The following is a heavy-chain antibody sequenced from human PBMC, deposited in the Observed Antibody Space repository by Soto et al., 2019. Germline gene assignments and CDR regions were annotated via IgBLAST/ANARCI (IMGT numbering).Heavy chain of an antibody. V-gene: IGHV3-15*01. CDR1: GFTFSKAW. Sequence: GGSLRLSCAASGFTFSKAWMSWVRQAPGEGLEWVGRIKSETDGGSTDYAEPVKGRFTISRDDSENTLYLQMNSLKIEDTAVYYCTTSAPIGYCGSANCYAGDHWGQGARVTVSS. CDR3: TTSAPIGYCGSANCYAGDH. D-gene: IGHD2-2*01. J-gene: IGHJ4*02. CDR2: IKSETDGGST.